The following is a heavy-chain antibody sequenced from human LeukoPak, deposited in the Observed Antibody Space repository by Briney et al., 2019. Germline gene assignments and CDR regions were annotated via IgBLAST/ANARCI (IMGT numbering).Heavy chain of an antibody. V-gene: IGHV4-39*01. J-gene: IGHJ4*02. CDR3: ARRGGSGRSFDY. Sequence: SETLSLTCTVSGGSISSSSCYWGWIRQPPGKGLEWIGSIYSSGSTYHNPSLKSRVTISVDTSKNQFSLNLSSVPASDTAVYYCARRGGSGRSFDYWGQGILVTVSS. CDR1: GGSISSSSCY. CDR2: IYSSGST. D-gene: IGHD3-10*01.